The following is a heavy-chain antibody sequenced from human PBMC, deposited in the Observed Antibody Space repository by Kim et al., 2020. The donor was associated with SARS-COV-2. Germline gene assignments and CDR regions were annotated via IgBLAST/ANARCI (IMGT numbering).Heavy chain of an antibody. J-gene: IGHJ6*02. Sequence: GSLRLSCAASGFTFSSYGMHWVRQAPGKGLEWVAVIWYDGSNKYYADSVKGRFTISRDNSKNTLYLQMNSLRAEDTAVYYCAKEVQLERRGDYYYGMDVWGQGTTVTVSS. D-gene: IGHD1-1*01. CDR1: GFTFSSYG. V-gene: IGHV3-33*06. CDR2: IWYDGSNK. CDR3: AKEVQLERRGDYYYGMDV.